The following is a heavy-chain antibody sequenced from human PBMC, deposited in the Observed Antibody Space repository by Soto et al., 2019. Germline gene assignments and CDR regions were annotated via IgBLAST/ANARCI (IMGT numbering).Heavy chain of an antibody. D-gene: IGHD6-13*01. CDR1: GGSFSGYY. CDR2: INHSGST. V-gene: IGHV4-34*01. CDR3: ARGRFKYSSSSRFDY. J-gene: IGHJ4*02. Sequence: SETLSLTCAVYGGSFSGYYWSWIRQPPGKGLEWIGEINHSGSTNYNPSLKSRVTISVDTSKNQFSLKLSSVTAADTAVYYCARGRFKYSSSSRFDYWGQGTLVTVSS.